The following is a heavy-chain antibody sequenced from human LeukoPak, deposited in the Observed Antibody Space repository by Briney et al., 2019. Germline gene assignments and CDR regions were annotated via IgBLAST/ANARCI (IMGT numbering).Heavy chain of an antibody. CDR2: IYDSGST. D-gene: IGHD3-22*01. CDR3: ARQSISGSSLSYFDY. Sequence: KPSATLSLTCTVAGGSISSYYWSWIRQHPGEGLEWIGNIYDSGSTNYNPSLKSRVTISVDTSKNQCSLQLSSVTAADTAVYYCARQSISGSSLSYFDYWGQGTMLNVSS. J-gene: IGHJ4*02. CDR1: GGSISSYY. V-gene: IGHV4-59*01.